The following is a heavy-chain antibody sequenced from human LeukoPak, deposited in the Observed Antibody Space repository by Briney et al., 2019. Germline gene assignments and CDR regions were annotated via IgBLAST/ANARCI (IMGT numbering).Heavy chain of an antibody. Sequence: SETLSLTCAVSGYSISSGYYCGWIRQPPGKGLEWIGTIYHSGSTYYNTSLKSRVTISVDTSKNQFSLKLTSVTAADTAVYYCARVRGYCSSTICYRYYFDYWGQGTLVTVSS. V-gene: IGHV4-38-2*01. D-gene: IGHD2-2*01. CDR1: GYSISSGYY. J-gene: IGHJ4*02. CDR2: IYHSGST. CDR3: ARVRGYCSSTICYRYYFDY.